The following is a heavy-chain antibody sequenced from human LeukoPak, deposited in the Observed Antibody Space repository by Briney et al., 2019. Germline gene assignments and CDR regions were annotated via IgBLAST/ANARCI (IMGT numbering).Heavy chain of an antibody. D-gene: IGHD3-3*01. CDR2: ISWDGGST. Sequence: GGSLRLSCAASGFTFDDYAMHWVRQAPGKGLEWVSLISWDGGSTYYADSVKGRFTISRDNSKNSLYLQMNSLRAEDTALYYCAKDGLFGVVTPYYYYYMDGWGKGTTVTVSS. J-gene: IGHJ6*03. V-gene: IGHV3-43D*04. CDR1: GFTFDDYA. CDR3: AKDGLFGVVTPYYYYYMDG.